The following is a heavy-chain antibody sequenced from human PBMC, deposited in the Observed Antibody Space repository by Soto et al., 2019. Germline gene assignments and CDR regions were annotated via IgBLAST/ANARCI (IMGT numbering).Heavy chain of an antibody. CDR1: GFTFDDYA. Sequence: EVQLVESGGALVQPGRSLRLSCAASGFTFDDYAMHWVRQAPGKGLEWVSGISWNSEYIAYADSVKGRFTISRDNAKNSVYLQMNSLRAEDTALYYCAKDLSGYYGSGTYWDYWGQGTLVTVSS. J-gene: IGHJ4*02. CDR2: ISWNSEYI. V-gene: IGHV3-9*01. CDR3: AKDLSGYYGSGTYWDY. D-gene: IGHD3-10*01.